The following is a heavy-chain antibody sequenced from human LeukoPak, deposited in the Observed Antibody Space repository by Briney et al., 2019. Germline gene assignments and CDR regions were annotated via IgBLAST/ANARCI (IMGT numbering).Heavy chain of an antibody. CDR1: GFNLEEYA. J-gene: IGHJ4*02. CDR3: TKDRYCTYSRCPTDY. D-gene: IGHD2-8*01. Sequence: GGSLRLSCVASGFNLEEYAMHWVRQAPGKGLEWVSSISGNSGIVGYAGSVKGRFTISRDNAKNSLYLQMNSLRAEDTALYYCTKDRYCTYSRCPTDYWGQGTLVTVSS. CDR2: ISGNSGIV. V-gene: IGHV3-9*01.